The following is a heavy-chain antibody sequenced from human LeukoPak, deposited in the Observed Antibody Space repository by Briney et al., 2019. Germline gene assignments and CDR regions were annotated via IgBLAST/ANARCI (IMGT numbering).Heavy chain of an antibody. CDR3: TGHHQTYSRTY. CDR1: GFTFSSYW. D-gene: IGHD4-11*01. V-gene: IGHV3-74*01. Sequence: GGSLRLSCAGSGFTFSSYWMHWVRQAPGKGLVWVSRISTDASSTTYADSVKGRFTISRDNAKDTLYLQMNSLRAEDTAVYYCTGHHQTYSRTYWGQGTLVTVSS. CDR2: ISTDASST. J-gene: IGHJ4*02.